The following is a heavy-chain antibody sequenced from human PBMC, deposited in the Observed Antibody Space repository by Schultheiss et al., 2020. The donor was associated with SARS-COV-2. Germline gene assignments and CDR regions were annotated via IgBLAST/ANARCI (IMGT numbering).Heavy chain of an antibody. J-gene: IGHJ5*02. CDR3: ARDGWRRGGWFDP. D-gene: IGHD6-19*01. CDR2: IYYSGST. Sequence: SQTLSLTCTVSGGSISSYYWSWIRQPPGKGLEWIGYIYYSGSTNYNPSLKSRVTISVDTSKNQFSLKLSSVTAADTAVYYCARDGWRRGGWFDPWGQGTLVTVSS. CDR1: GGSISSYY. V-gene: IGHV4-4*08.